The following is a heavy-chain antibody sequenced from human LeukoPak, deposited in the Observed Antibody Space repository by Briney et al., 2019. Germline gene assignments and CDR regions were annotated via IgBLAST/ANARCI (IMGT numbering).Heavy chain of an antibody. V-gene: IGHV1-69*06. Sequence: GASVKVSCKASGGTFSSYAISWVRQAPGQGLEWMGGIIPIFGTANYAQKFQGRVTMTEDTSTDTAYMELSSLRSEDTAVYYCATASPTVADDAFDIWGQGTMVTVSS. J-gene: IGHJ3*02. CDR2: IIPIFGTA. D-gene: IGHD6-19*01. CDR1: GGTFSSYA. CDR3: ATASPTVADDAFDI.